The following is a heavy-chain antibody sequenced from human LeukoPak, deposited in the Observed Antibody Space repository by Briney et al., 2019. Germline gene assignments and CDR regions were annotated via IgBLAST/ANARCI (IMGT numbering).Heavy chain of an antibody. CDR3: AREAIAVAFADGMDV. CDR1: GGSISSGDYY. V-gene: IGHV4-30-4*01. Sequence: PSETLSLTCTVSGGSISSGDYYWSWIRQPPGKGLEWIGYIYYSGSTYYNPSLKSRVTISVDTSKNQFSLKLSSVTAADTAVYYCAREAIAVAFADGMDVWGQGTTVTVSS. J-gene: IGHJ6*02. D-gene: IGHD6-19*01. CDR2: IYYSGST.